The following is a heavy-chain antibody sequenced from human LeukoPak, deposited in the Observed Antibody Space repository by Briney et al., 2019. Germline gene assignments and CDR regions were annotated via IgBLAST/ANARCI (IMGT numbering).Heavy chain of an antibody. CDR3: ARGTNSTFDV. D-gene: IGHD1-7*01. CDR2: AYSRSRGGR. J-gene: IGHJ3*01. V-gene: IGHV6-1*01. Sequence: PSQTLSLSCAISGDSVSSNSVAWTWIRQSPSRGLEWLGRAYSRSRGGRDYAISVRSRINIDTDTSRNRFALQLSSVTPEDTAVYYCARGTNSTFDVWGQGTMVTVSS. CDR1: GDSVSSNSVA.